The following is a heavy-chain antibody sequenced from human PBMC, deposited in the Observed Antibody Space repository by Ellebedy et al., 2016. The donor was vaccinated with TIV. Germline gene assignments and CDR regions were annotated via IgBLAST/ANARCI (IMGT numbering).Heavy chain of an antibody. V-gene: IGHV5-51*01. D-gene: IGHD4-17*01. CDR1: GYSFTSYW. CDR2: IYPGDSDT. J-gene: IGHJ6*02. CDR3: ARRRGDYPLYSYYYGMDV. Sequence: GESLKISXKGSGYSFTSYWIGWVRQMPGKGLEWMGIIYPGDSDTRYSPSFQGQVTISADKSISTAYLQWSSLKASDTAMYYCARRRGDYPLYSYYYGMDVWGQGTTVTVSS.